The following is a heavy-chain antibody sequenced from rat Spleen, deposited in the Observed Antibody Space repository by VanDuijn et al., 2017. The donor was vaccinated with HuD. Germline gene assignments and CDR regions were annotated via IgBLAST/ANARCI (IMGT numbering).Heavy chain of an antibody. CDR2: ISYSGST. CDR1: GYSITSNY. D-gene: IGHD1-11*01. Sequence: EVQLQESGPGLVKPSQSLSLTCSVTGYSITSNYWGWIRKFPGNKMEWIGHISYSGSTSYNPSLKSRISITRDTSKNQFFLQLNSVTTEDTATYYCARGLRRVYWYFDFWGPGTMVTVSS. J-gene: IGHJ1*01. V-gene: IGHV3-1*01. CDR3: ARGLRRVYWYFDF.